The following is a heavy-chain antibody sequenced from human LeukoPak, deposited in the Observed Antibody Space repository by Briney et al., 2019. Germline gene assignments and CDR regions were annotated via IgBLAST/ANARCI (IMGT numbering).Heavy chain of an antibody. V-gene: IGHV3-21*04. CDR1: GFSFNTYA. D-gene: IGHD5/OR15-5a*01. CDR3: TRDLYSIYAK. J-gene: IGHJ4*02. Sequence: PGGSLRLSCLASGFSFNTYAMNWVRQAPGGGLEWVAALSGDRSHIYHADSVMGRFTISRDNVKNSLYLQMNSLRADDTAAYYCTRDLYSIYAKWGQGTLVTVSS. CDR2: LSGDRSHI.